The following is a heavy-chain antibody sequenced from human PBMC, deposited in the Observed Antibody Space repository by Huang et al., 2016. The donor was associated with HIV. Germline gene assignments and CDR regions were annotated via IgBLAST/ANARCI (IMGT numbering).Heavy chain of an antibody. V-gene: IGHV3-73*02. CDR2: SRSKINGYAT. Sequence: EVQLVESGGGLVQPGGSLKLSCAASGFTLSGSAMHWVRQAAGGGLLWVCGSRSKINGYATVYSASVKGRFTISRDDSKNKAYLQLNSLKTEDTAVYYCSRHPFDYYDSTDTGALDIWGQGTMVTVSS. CDR3: SRHPFDYYDSTDTGALDI. D-gene: IGHD3-22*01. J-gene: IGHJ3*02. CDR1: GFTLSGSA.